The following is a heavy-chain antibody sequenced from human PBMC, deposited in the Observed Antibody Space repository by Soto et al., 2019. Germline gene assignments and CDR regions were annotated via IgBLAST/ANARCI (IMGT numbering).Heavy chain of an antibody. D-gene: IGHD1-1*01. CDR1: GFTFSTYS. Sequence: EVQLVESGGGLVQPGGSMRLSCAASGFTFSTYSMNWVRQAPGKGLEWVSYISSRSTTIYYADSVKGRFTISRDNAKNSMYLQMNSLRAEDTAMYYCASYNWNDVKAFDFWGQWTMVTVSS. V-gene: IGHV3-48*01. J-gene: IGHJ3*01. CDR3: ASYNWNDVKAFDF. CDR2: ISSRSTTI.